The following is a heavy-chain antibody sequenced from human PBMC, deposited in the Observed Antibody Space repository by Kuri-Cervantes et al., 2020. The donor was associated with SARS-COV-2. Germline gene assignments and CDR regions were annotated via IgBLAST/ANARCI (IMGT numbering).Heavy chain of an antibody. J-gene: IGHJ4*02. Sequence: GESLKISCAASGFTFSSYEMNWVRQAPGKGLEWVSYISSSGSIIYDADSVKGRFTLSRDNAKNMLFLQMNSLRAEDTAVYYCARDPVSLGYCSGGSCYYDYWGQGTLVTVSS. CDR3: ARDPVSLGYCSGGSCYYDY. CDR2: ISSSGSII. D-gene: IGHD2-15*01. CDR1: GFTFSSYE. V-gene: IGHV3-48*03.